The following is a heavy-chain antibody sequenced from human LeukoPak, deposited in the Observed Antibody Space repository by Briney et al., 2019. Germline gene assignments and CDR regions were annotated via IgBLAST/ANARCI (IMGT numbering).Heavy chain of an antibody. D-gene: IGHD3-10*02. J-gene: IGHJ4*02. Sequence: GGSLRLSCAASGFTFSSYSMNWVRQAPGKGPEWVSSISSSSSYIYYADSVKGRFTISRDNAKNSLYLQMNSLRAEDTAVYYCAREVFGGFDYWGQGTLVTVSS. CDR2: ISSSSSYI. CDR3: AREVFGGFDY. V-gene: IGHV3-21*01. CDR1: GFTFSSYS.